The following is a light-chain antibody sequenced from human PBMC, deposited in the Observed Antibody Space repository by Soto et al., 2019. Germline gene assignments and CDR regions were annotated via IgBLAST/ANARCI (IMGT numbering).Light chain of an antibody. V-gene: IGLV1-47*01. J-gene: IGLJ3*02. CDR2: RNN. CDR1: SSNIGSDF. CDR3: AAWXHSLSGWM. Sequence: QSVLTQPPSASATPGQRVTISCSGSSSNIGSDFVFWYQQLPGTAPKLLIYRNNQRPSGVPDRFSGSKSGTSASLAISGLRSEDEADYYCAAWXHSLSGWMIGGGTKLTVL.